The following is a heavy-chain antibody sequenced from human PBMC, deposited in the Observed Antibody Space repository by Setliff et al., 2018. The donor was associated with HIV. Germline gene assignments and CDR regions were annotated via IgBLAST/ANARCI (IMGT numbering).Heavy chain of an antibody. D-gene: IGHD1-26*01. Sequence: SVKVSCKAAGGTFSGHAINRVRQAPGQGLEWMGEIIPLFGTAHYAQRFQGRVTITADHSASTAYMELSRLKSADTAVYYCARAPAHEHATGWYSSSNRFDPWGQGTLVTVSS. J-gene: IGHJ5*02. CDR1: GGTFSGHA. CDR2: IIPLFGTA. CDR3: ARAPAHEHATGWYSSSNRFDP. V-gene: IGHV1-69*13.